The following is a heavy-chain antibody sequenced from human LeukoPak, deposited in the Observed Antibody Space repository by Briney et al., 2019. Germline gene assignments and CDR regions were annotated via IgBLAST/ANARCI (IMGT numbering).Heavy chain of an antibody. D-gene: IGHD3-22*01. CDR2: IIPIFGTA. Sequence: SVKVSCKASGGTFSSYAISWARQAPGQGLEWMGRIIPIFGTANYAQKFQGRVTITTDESTSTAYMELSSLRSEDTAVYYCARDQGYYYDSSGLFDYWGQGTLVTVSS. CDR3: ARDQGYYYDSSGLFDY. CDR1: GGTFSSYA. J-gene: IGHJ4*02. V-gene: IGHV1-69*05.